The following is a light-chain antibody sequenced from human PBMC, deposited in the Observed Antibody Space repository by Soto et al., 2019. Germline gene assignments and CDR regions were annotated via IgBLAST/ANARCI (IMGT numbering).Light chain of an antibody. Sequence: QSVLTQPPAAAGSPGQSVTISCTGTSSDGGGYNYVSWYQQHPGKAPKLMSYEFSKLPSGGPDRFSGSKSANTASLTVSGTQPANKADYYCSSYAGSNKSVFGTGTKVTVL. J-gene: IGLJ1*01. CDR2: EFS. CDR3: SSYAGSNKSV. V-gene: IGLV2-8*01. CDR1: SSDGGGYNY.